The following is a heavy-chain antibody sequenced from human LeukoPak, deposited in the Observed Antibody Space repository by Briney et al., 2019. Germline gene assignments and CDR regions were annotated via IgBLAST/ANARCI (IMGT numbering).Heavy chain of an antibody. J-gene: IGHJ4*02. CDR2: INWNGGST. CDR1: GFTFDDYG. CDR3: VRRYMATSAEDFDY. V-gene: IGHV3-20*04. Sequence: AGGSLRLSCAASGFTFDDYGMSWVRQAPGKGLEWVSGINWNGGSTGYADSVKGRFTISRDNAKNSLYLQMNSLRAEDTAVYYCVRRYMATSAEDFDYWGQGTLVTV. D-gene: IGHD3-16*02.